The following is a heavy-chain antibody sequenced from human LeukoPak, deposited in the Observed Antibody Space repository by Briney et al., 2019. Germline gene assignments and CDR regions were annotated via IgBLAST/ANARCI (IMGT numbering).Heavy chain of an antibody. J-gene: IGHJ4*02. CDR1: GYSISSGYY. CDR2: IYHSGST. D-gene: IGHD6-13*01. Sequence: SETLSLTCAVSGYSISSGYYWGCIRQSPGKGVEWIGSIYHSGSTYYNPSLKSRVTISVDTSKNQFSLKLSSVTAADTAVYYCASPSTGIAAAGHGVFDYWGQGTLVTVSS. V-gene: IGHV4-38-2*01. CDR3: ASPSTGIAAAGHGVFDY.